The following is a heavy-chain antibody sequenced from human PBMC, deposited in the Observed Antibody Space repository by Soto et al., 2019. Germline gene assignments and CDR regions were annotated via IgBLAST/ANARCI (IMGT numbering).Heavy chain of an antibody. CDR2: ISSSGSTI. CDR3: ASYRGQQLINNWFDP. J-gene: IGHJ5*02. D-gene: IGHD6-13*01. Sequence: GGSLRLSGAASGFTFSSYEMNWVRQAPWKGLEWVSYISSSGSTIYYADSVKGRFTISRDNAKNSLYLQMNSLRAEDTAVYYCASYRGQQLINNWFDPWGQGTLVTVSS. CDR1: GFTFSSYE. V-gene: IGHV3-48*03.